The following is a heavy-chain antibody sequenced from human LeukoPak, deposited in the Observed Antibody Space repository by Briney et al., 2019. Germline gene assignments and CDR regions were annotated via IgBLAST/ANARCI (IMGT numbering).Heavy chain of an antibody. Sequence: SQTLSLTCTVSGGSISSGDYYWRWIRHPPGRGLEWIGYIYYWGSTYYNPPLKTRVNISIDTPKNQFSLKLTSVTAAYTAVYYCARAKKEYCSSTSCYKDDYWGQGTLVTVSS. V-gene: IGHV4-30-4*08. CDR1: GGSISSGDYY. CDR3: ARAKKEYCSSTSCYKDDY. D-gene: IGHD2-2*02. J-gene: IGHJ4*02. CDR2: IYYWGST.